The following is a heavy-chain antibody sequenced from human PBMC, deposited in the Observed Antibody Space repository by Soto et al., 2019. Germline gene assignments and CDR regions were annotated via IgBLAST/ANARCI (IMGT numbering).Heavy chain of an antibody. Sequence: GGSLRLSCAASGFTFSSYSMNWVRQAPGKGLEWVSYISSSSSTIYYADSVKGRFTISRDNAKNSLYLQMNSLRDEDTAVYYCAREIVVVPAAMRQVPFYYYGMDVWGQGTTVTVSS. CDR2: ISSSSSTI. CDR3: AREIVVVPAAMRQVPFYYYGMDV. V-gene: IGHV3-48*02. CDR1: GFTFSSYS. D-gene: IGHD2-2*01. J-gene: IGHJ6*02.